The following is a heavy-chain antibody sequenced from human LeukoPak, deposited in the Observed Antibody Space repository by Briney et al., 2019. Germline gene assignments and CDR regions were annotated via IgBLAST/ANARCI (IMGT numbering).Heavy chain of an antibody. CDR2: INNDGSTA. V-gene: IGHV3-74*01. CDR1: GFTFSSFW. D-gene: IGHD3-9*01. J-gene: IGHJ4*02. CDR3: AKASTRDTGYYFDS. Sequence: GGSLRLSCAASGFTFSSFWMHWVRQAPGKGLVWVSRINNDGSTASYADSVKGRVTISRDISKNTLYLQMNSLGAEDTARYYCAKASTRDTGYYFDSWGQGTLVTVSS.